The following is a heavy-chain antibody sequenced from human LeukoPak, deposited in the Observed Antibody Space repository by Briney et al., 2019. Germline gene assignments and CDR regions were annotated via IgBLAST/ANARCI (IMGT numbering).Heavy chain of an antibody. V-gene: IGHV3-11*05. Sequence: GGSLRLSCAASGFTFSDYYMSWIRQAPGKGLEWVSYISTSSSYTKYADSVKGRFTISRDNTKNSLFLQMNSLSAEDTAVYYCARELYGGDVFDYWSQGTLVTVSS. D-gene: IGHD4-23*01. CDR1: GFTFSDYY. CDR2: ISTSSSYT. J-gene: IGHJ4*02. CDR3: ARELYGGDVFDY.